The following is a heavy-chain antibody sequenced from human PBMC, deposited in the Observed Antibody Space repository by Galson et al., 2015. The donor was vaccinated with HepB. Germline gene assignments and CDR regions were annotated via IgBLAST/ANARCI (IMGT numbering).Heavy chain of an antibody. CDR1: GGSFSGYY. V-gene: IGHV4-34*01. CDR3: ARSPENSYGVGY. Sequence: SETLSLTCAVYGGSFSGYYWSWIRQPPGKGLEWIGEINHSGTTKHNPSLKSRVTISVDTSKNQFSLKLSSVTAADTAVYYCARSPENSYGVGYWGQGTLVTVSS. CDR2: INHSGTT. J-gene: IGHJ4*02. D-gene: IGHD5-18*01.